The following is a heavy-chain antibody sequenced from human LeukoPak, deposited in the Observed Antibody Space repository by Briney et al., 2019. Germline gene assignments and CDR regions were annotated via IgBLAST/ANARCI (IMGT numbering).Heavy chain of an antibody. CDR3: AKAADQYYYSYFYYMDV. CDR2: ISYDGSSK. CDR1: GFTFSSYG. J-gene: IGHJ6*03. V-gene: IGHV3-30*18. D-gene: IGHD2/OR15-2a*01. Sequence: PGRSLRLSCAASGFTFSSYGMHWVRQAPGKGLEWVAVISYDGSSKDYADSVKGRFTISRDNSKNTLYLQMNSLTVEDTAVYYCAKAADQYYYSYFYYMDVWAREPWSPSP.